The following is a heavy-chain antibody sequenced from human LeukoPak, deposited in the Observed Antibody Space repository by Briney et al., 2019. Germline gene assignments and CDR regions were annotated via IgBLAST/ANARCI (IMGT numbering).Heavy chain of an antibody. Sequence: GGSLRLSCAASGFTFSSYGMHWVRQAPGKGLEWVTFIRYDGNNIYYADSVKGRFTISRDNSKNTLYLQMSSLRAEDTAVYYCAKPTGTYFDYWGPGALVTVSS. V-gene: IGHV3-30*02. D-gene: IGHD1-1*01. J-gene: IGHJ4*02. CDR2: IRYDGNNI. CDR3: AKPTGTYFDY. CDR1: GFTFSSYG.